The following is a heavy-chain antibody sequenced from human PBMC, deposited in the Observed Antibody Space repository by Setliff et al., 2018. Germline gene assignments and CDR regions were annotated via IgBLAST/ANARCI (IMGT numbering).Heavy chain of an antibody. CDR3: VRGANDILTTYALDI. J-gene: IGHJ3*02. D-gene: IGHD3-9*01. CDR1: GGSFNSANYY. Sequence: LSLTCTVSGGSFNSANYYWNWIRQPPGKGLEWIGFIFSSGTTSYNPSHMSRVFMSIDTSQNQVSLRLSSVTAADTAVYYCVRGANDILTTYALDIWGEGTMVTVS. V-gene: IGHV4-30-4*08. CDR2: IFSSGTT.